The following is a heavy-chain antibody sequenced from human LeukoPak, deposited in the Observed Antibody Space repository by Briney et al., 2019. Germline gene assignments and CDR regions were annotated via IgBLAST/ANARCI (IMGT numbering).Heavy chain of an antibody. D-gene: IGHD1-26*01. Sequence: GGSLRLSCAASGFTFSSYWMSWVRQAPGKGLEWVANIKQDGSEKYYVDSVKGRFTISRDNAKNSLYLQMNSLRAEDTAVYYCAKEWELLVGPFDYWGQGTLVTVFS. V-gene: IGHV3-7*03. CDR1: GFTFSSYW. CDR3: AKEWELLVGPFDY. J-gene: IGHJ4*02. CDR2: IKQDGSEK.